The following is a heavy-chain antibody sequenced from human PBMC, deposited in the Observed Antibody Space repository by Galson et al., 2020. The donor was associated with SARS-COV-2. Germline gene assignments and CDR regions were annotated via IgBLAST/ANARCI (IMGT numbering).Heavy chain of an antibody. Sequence: SETLSLTCTVSGGSISSGDYYWSWIRQPPGKGLEWIGYIYYSGSTYYNPSLKSRVTISVDTSKNQFSLKLSSVTAADTAVYYCARAWTKKRIVGATIGAFDIWGQGTMVTVSS. CDR2: IYYSGST. J-gene: IGHJ3*02. V-gene: IGHV4-30-4*01. D-gene: IGHD1-26*01. CDR3: ARAWTKKRIVGATIGAFDI. CDR1: GGSISSGDYY.